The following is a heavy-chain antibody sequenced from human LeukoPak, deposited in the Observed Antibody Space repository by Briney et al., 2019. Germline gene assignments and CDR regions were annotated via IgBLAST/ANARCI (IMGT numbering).Heavy chain of an antibody. V-gene: IGHV1-2*02. CDR3: ARAYGIQLWHHFDY. CDR1: GYTFTGYY. Sequence: ASVKVSFKTSGYTFTGYYMHWVRQAPGQGLEWMGWINPNSGATNYAQGRVTMTRDTSISTAYMELSSLRTGDTAVYYCARAYGIQLWHHFDYWGQGTLVTVSS. CDR2: INPNSGAT. J-gene: IGHJ4*02. D-gene: IGHD5-18*01.